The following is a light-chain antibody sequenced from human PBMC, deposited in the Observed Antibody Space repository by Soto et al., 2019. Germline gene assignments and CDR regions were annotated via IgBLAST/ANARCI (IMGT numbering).Light chain of an antibody. CDR2: EVR. CDR1: MRDIGAYNL. J-gene: IGLJ2*01. CDR3: SSFTSRSSLI. V-gene: IGLV2-14*01. Sequence: QSVLTQPASVSGSPGQSITIFCAGTMRDIGAYNLVSWYQQHPGRAPQLMIYEVRNRPSGSSFRFSGSKSGNTASLTISGLQAEDEADYYCSSFTSRSSLIFGGGTKVTVL.